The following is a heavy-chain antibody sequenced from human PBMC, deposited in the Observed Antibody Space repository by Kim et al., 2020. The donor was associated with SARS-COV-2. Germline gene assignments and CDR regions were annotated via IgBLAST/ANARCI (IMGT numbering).Heavy chain of an antibody. V-gene: IGHV1-3*01. CDR3: AGLRPRGLDV. Sequence: ASVKVSCKTSGNTLISYAFHWVRQAPGQRLEWMGWIDAANGTTKHSQKFQGRITITGDMSASAAYMELNGLRFEDTAVYYCAGLRPRGLDVWGQGTTVTVSS. J-gene: IGHJ6*02. D-gene: IGHD3-16*01. CDR2: IDAANGTT. CDR1: GNTLISYA.